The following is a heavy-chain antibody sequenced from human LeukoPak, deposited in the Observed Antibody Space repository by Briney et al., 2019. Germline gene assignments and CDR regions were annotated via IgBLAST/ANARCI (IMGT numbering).Heavy chain of an antibody. CDR2: IRYDGSNK. Sequence: QPGGSLRLSCAASGFTFSSYGMHWVRQAPGKGLEWVAFIRYDGSNKYYADSVKGRFTISRDNSKNTLYLQMNSLRAEDTAVYYCAKDEGGRDYYYYMDVWGKGTTVTVSS. J-gene: IGHJ6*03. CDR3: AKDEGGRDYYYYMDV. V-gene: IGHV3-30*02. CDR1: GFTFSSYG.